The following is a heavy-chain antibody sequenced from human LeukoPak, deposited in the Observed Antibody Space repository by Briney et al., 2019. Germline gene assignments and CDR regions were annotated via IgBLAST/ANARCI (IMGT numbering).Heavy chain of an antibody. J-gene: IGHJ4*02. Sequence: ASVKVSCKASGYTFTDYYMHWVRQAHGQGLEWMGWINPNSGGTNYAQKFQGRVTMTRDTSISTAYMELSRLRSDDTAVYYCARITGTTFGFSDYWGQGTLVTVSS. CDR1: GYTFTDYY. CDR2: INPNSGGT. V-gene: IGHV1-2*02. D-gene: IGHD3-16*01. CDR3: ARITGTTFGFSDY.